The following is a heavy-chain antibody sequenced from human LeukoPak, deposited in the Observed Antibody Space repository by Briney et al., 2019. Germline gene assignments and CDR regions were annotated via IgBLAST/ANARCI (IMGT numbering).Heavy chain of an antibody. CDR3: AREMSPTDPFFDY. CDR1: GYTLTDYY. V-gene: IGHV1-2*02. Sequence: ASVKVSCKASGYTLTDYYIHWVRQAPGQELEWMGWMNPNSGGTNFAQKFQGRVTMTRDTSISAVYMELSRLTSDDTAVYYCAREMSPTDPFFDYWGQGTSVTVSS. J-gene: IGHJ4*02. CDR2: MNPNSGGT.